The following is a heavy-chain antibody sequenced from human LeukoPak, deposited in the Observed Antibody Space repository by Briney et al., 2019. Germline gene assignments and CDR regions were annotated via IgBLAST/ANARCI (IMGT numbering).Heavy chain of an antibody. V-gene: IGHV4-59*12. CDR3: ERDPGWFDP. J-gene: IGHJ5*02. Sequence: SETLSLTCTVSGGSISSYYWSWIRQPPGKGLEWIGYIYYSGSTNYNPSLKSRVTISVDTSKNQFSLKLSSVTAADTAVYYCERDPGWFDPWGQGTLVTVSS. CDR2: IYYSGST. CDR1: GGSISSYY.